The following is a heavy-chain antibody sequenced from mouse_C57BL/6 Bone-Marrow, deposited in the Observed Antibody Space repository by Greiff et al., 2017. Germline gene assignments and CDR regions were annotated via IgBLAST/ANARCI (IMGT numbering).Heavy chain of an antibody. CDR2: ISDGGSYT. CDR3: ARARFDF. Sequence: EVKVVESGGGLVKPGGSLKLSCAASGFTFSSYAMCWVRQTPEKRLEWVATISDGGSYTYYADNVKGRFTISRDNAKNNLFLQMSHLKSEVTAMYYCARARFDFWGQGTALTVTS. J-gene: IGHJ2*01. CDR1: GFTFSSYA. V-gene: IGHV5-4*03.